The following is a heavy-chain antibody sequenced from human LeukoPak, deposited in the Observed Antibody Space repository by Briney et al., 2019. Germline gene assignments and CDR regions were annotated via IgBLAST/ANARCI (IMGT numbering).Heavy chain of an antibody. Sequence: GGSLRLSCAASGFTFSDYYMSWIRQAPGKGLEWVSYISSSGSTIYYADSVKGRFTISRDNAKNSLYLKMNSLRAEDTAVYYCARDSWLQFRWLPSYMDVWGKGATVTVSS. CDR3: ARDSWLQFRWLPSYMDV. D-gene: IGHD5-24*01. CDR1: GFTFSDYY. V-gene: IGHV3-11*01. CDR2: ISSSGSTI. J-gene: IGHJ6*03.